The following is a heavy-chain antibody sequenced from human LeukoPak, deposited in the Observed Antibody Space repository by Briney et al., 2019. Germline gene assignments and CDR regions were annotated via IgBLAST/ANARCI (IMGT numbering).Heavy chain of an antibody. CDR1: GFTFGDYA. Sequence: GGSLRLSCTASGFTFGDYAMSWFRPAPGKGLEWVGWIRSKAYGAATEYAASMKGRYTISRDDSRGIAYLQMNSLKSDDTAVYCCNRVTGDYYGSDEIYYFDYWGQGTLVTVSS. D-gene: IGHD3-10*01. J-gene: IGHJ4*02. V-gene: IGHV3-49*03. CDR2: IRSKAYGAAT. CDR3: NRVTGDYYGSDEIYYFDY.